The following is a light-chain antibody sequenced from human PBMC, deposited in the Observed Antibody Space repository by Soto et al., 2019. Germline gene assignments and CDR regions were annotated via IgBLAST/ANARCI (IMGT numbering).Light chain of an antibody. CDR2: AAS. J-gene: IGKJ1*01. V-gene: IGKV1-39*01. Sequence: DIQMTQSPSSLSASVGDGVTITRRASQSITTYLNWYQQKPGKAPKLLTYAASSLPSGVPSRFSGSGSGTEFPLTIAELQPEDIGTYFCQQSYGSSWTFGQGTKVDIK. CDR1: QSITTY. CDR3: QQSYGSSWT.